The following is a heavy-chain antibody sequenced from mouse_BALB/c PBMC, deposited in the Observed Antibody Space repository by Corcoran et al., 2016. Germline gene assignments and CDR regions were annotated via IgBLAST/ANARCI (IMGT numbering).Heavy chain of an antibody. CDR2: IDPANGNT. D-gene: IGHD4-1*01. J-gene: IGHJ1*01. CDR1: GFNIKDTY. V-gene: IGHV14-3*02. Sequence: EVQLQQSGAELVKPGASVTLSCTASGFNIKDTYMHWVKQRPEQGLEGIGRIDPANGNTKYDPKFQGKATITADTSSNTAYLQLSSRTSEDTAVYYCANWDWYFDVWGAGTTVTVSS. CDR3: ANWDWYFDV.